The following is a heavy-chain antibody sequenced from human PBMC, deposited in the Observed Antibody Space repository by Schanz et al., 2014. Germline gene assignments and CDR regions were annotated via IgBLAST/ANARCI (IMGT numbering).Heavy chain of an antibody. CDR3: ARGEWSTSQFDY. V-gene: IGHV4-34*01. CDR2: IHHSGST. D-gene: IGHD2-2*01. CDR1: GGPFSGYF. Sequence: QVQLQQWGAGLLKPSETLSLTCAVYGGPFSGYFWSWIRQSPGKGLQWIGEIHHSGSTNYNPSLKRRVTISMDTSKNQFSLKLSSVTAADTAVYYCARGEWSTSQFDYWGHGTLVTVSS. J-gene: IGHJ4*01.